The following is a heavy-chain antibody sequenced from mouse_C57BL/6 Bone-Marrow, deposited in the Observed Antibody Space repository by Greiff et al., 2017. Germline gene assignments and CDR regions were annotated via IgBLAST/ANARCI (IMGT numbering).Heavy chain of an antibody. CDR1: GFTFSSYA. J-gene: IGHJ3*01. V-gene: IGHV5-4*01. Sequence: EVQGVESGGGLVKPGGSLKLSCAASGFTFSSYAMSWVRQTPEKRLEWVATISDGGSYTYYPDNVKGRFTITRDNAKNNLYLQMGHLKSEDTAMYYCARSDYGSSYGFAYWGQGTLVTVSA. CDR2: ISDGGSYT. D-gene: IGHD1-1*01. CDR3: ARSDYGSSYGFAY.